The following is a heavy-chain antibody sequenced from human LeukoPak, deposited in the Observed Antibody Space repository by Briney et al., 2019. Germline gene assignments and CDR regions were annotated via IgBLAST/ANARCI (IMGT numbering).Heavy chain of an antibody. CDR1: GFTFSSYG. CDR3: ARDWYHAIDY. Sequence: GGSLRLSCAASGFTFSSYGMHWVRQAPGRGLEWVAFIRYDGSNKYYADSVKGRFTISRDNAKNTLYLQMNSLRAEDTAVYYCARDWYHAIDYWGQGALVTVSS. D-gene: IGHD2-2*01. CDR2: IRYDGSNK. V-gene: IGHV3-30*02. J-gene: IGHJ4*02.